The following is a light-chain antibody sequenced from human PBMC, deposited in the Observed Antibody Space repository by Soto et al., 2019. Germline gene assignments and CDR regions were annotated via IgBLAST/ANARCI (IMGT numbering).Light chain of an antibody. CDR2: DVS. CDR3: SSYTSSSTHV. Sequence: QSVLTQPPSASGTPGQRVTISCSGSSSNIGSNTVNWYQQLPGTAPKLMIYDVSNRPSGVSNRFSGSKSGNTASLTISGLQAEDEADYYCSSYTSSSTHVFGTGTKVTVL. V-gene: IGLV1-44*01. CDR1: SSNIGSNT. J-gene: IGLJ1*01.